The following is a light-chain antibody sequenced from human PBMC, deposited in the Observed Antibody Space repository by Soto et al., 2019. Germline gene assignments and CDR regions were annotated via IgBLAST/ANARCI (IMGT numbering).Light chain of an antibody. CDR3: QHYNSYSEA. CDR2: DAS. V-gene: IGKV1-5*01. CDR1: QSISSW. Sequence: DIPMTHSPSTLSASVGDIVTITCRASQSISSWLAWYQQKPGKAPKLLIYDASSLESGVPSRFSGSGSGTEFTLTISSLQPDDFATYYCQHYNSYSEAFGQGTKVDIK. J-gene: IGKJ1*01.